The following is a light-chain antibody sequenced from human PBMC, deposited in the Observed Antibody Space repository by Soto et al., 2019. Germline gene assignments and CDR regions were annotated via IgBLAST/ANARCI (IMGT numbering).Light chain of an antibody. CDR3: QQGYSAPLT. CDR1: QSISNY. Sequence: DIQMTQSPSSLSASVGDRVSITCRASQSISNYLNWYQEKAGNAPKLLIYAASTLQSGVPSRFSGSGSETDFTLTISSLQPGDFATYYCQQGYSAPLTFAQGTKVEIK. CDR2: AAS. J-gene: IGKJ1*01. V-gene: IGKV1-39*01.